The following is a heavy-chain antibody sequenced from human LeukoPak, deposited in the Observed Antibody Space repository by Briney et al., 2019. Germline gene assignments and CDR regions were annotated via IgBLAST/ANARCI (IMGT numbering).Heavy chain of an antibody. D-gene: IGHD6-19*01. Sequence: SETLSLTCTVSGGSISSSSYYWGWIRQPPGKGLEWIGSIYYSGSTYYNPSPKSRVTISVDTSKNQFSLKLSSVTAADTAVYYCARAAIAVDAGVAFDIWGQGTMVTVSS. CDR1: GGSISSSSYY. CDR2: IYYSGST. J-gene: IGHJ3*02. V-gene: IGHV4-39*07. CDR3: ARAAIAVDAGVAFDI.